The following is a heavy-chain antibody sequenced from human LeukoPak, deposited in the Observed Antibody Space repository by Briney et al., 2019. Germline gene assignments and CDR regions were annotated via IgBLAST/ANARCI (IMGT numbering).Heavy chain of an antibody. V-gene: IGHV3-7*05. J-gene: IGHJ6*02. CDR1: GFTFSSYW. CDR3: ARVRPDTILGVVRYYYYYGMDV. CDR2: IKQDGSEK. D-gene: IGHD3-3*01. Sequence: GGSLRLSCAASGFTFSSYWMSWVRQAPGKGLEWVANIKQDGSEKYYVDSVKGRFTISRDNAKNSLYLQMNSLRAEDTAVYYCARVRPDTILGVVRYYYYYGMDVWGQGTTVTVSS.